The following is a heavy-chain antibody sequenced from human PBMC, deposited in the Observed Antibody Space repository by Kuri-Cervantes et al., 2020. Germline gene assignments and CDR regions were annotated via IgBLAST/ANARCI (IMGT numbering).Heavy chain of an antibody. CDR3: ARDRDGLLPRYHYYGMDV. Sequence: ASVKVSCKASGYTFTGYYIHWVRQAPGQGLEWMGWISAYNGNTNYAQKLQGRVTMTTDTSTSTAYMELRSLRSDDTAVYYCARDRDGLLPRYHYYGMDVWGQGTTVTVSS. V-gene: IGHV1-18*04. D-gene: IGHD3-9*01. CDR1: GYTFTGYY. J-gene: IGHJ6*02. CDR2: ISAYNGNT.